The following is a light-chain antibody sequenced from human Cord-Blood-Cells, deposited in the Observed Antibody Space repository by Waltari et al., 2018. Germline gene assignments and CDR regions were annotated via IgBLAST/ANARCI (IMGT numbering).Light chain of an antibody. CDR1: QSVSICY. CDR3: QQYGSSLIT. CDR2: GAS. J-gene: IGKJ5*01. Sequence: ENVLTKSPGQRALSTGARSTSLCRASQSVSICYLAWYQQKPGQAPRLLNYGASSRATGIPDRFSGSGSGTDFTLTISRLEPEDFAVYYCQQYGSSLITFGQGTRLEIK. V-gene: IGKV3-20*01.